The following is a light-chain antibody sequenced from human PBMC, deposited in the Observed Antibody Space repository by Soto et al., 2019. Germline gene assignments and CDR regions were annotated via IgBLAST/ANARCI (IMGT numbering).Light chain of an antibody. J-gene: IGKJ2*01. CDR2: AAS. Sequence: DIQMTQSPSSLSASVGDRVTITCRASQSISNYLNWYQQKVGKAPKLLIHAASSLQSGVPSRFSGSRSGTDFTLTISSLQPEDFATYYCQQSYITPYSFGSGTKLEIK. CDR3: QQSYITPYS. V-gene: IGKV1-39*01. CDR1: QSISNY.